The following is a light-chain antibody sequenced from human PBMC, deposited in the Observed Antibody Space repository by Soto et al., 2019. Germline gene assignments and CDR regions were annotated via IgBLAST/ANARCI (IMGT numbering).Light chain of an antibody. CDR1: QSVKSSY. J-gene: IGKJ1*01. Sequence: EIVLTQSPGTLSLSPWERATLPCRASQSVKSSYLAWYQHKPGQAPRLLIYGTSSRATGIPDRFSGSGSGTDFTPAISSLQPEDVATYYCQNYNVAPSWTFGQGTKV. CDR2: GTS. V-gene: IGKV3-20*01. CDR3: QNYNVAPSWT.